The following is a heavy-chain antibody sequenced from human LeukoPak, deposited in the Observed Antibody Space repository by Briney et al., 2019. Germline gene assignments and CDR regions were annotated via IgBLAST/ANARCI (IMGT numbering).Heavy chain of an antibody. CDR1: GFTFSSYW. V-gene: IGHV3-7*01. J-gene: IGHJ6*03. CDR2: IKQDGSEK. CDR3: ARGRGYSFNYYYYYMDV. Sequence: GGSLRLSCAASGFTFSSYWMSWVRQAPGKGLEWVANIKQDGSEKYYVDSVKGRFTISRDNAKNSLYLQMNSLRAEDTAVYYCARGRGYSFNYYYYYMDVWGKGTTVTVSS. D-gene: IGHD5-18*01.